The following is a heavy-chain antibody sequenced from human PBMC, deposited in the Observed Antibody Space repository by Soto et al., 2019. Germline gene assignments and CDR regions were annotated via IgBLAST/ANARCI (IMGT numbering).Heavy chain of an antibody. CDR2: IYYSGST. V-gene: IGHV4-39*01. CDR1: GGSISSSSYY. Sequence: QLQLQESGPGLVKPSETLSLTCTVSGGSISSSSYYWGWIRQPPGKGLEWIGSIYYSGSTYYNPSLKSRVTISVDTSKNQFSLKLSSVTAADTAVYYCARRGMATIKSGAFDIWGQGTMVTVSS. CDR3: ARRGMATIKSGAFDI. J-gene: IGHJ3*02. D-gene: IGHD5-12*01.